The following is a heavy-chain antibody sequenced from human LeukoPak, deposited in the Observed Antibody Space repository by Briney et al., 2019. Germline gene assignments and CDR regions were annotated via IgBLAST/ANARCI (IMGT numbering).Heavy chain of an antibody. D-gene: IGHD3-3*01. Sequence: GASVKVSCKASGYTFTGYYMHWMRQAPGQGLEWMGWINPNSGGTNYAQKFQGRVTMTRDTSISTAYTELSRLRSDDTAVYYCARVQAPITIFGVAFSFDYWGQGTLVTVSS. CDR3: ARVQAPITIFGVAFSFDY. CDR1: GYTFTGYY. CDR2: INPNSGGT. V-gene: IGHV1-2*02. J-gene: IGHJ4*02.